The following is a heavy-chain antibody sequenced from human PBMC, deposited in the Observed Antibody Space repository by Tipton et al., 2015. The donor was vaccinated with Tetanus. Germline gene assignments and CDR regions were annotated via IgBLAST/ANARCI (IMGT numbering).Heavy chain of an antibody. Sequence: TLSLTYTVSGGYVSSGSYYWSWIWQPPGKGLEWIGYFFYRGGTNYNPSLKSRVSMAVGTSKNLLSLQLRSVTAADTAVYYCARGDGYHYYSHMDVWCRGTTFTASS. D-gene: IGHD1-26*01. J-gene: IGHJ6*04. CDR2: FFYRGGT. CDR3: ARGDGYHYYSHMDV. V-gene: IGHV4-61*01. CDR1: GGYVSSGSYY.